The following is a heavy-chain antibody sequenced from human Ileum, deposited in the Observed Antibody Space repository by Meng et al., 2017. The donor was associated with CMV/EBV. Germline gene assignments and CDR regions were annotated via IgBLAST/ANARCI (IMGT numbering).Heavy chain of an antibody. CDR3: ARGGPSGFRSGRTPYFDY. CDR2: VNPSGGSP. Sequence: FTLYSLAWVRQAPGQGLGWMGVVNPSGGSPSNAQKFQGRVTMTWDTSTGTVHMELTSLGSEDTAVYYCARGGPSGFRSGRTPYFDYWGQGTLVTVSS. J-gene: IGHJ4*02. V-gene: IGHV1-46*01. D-gene: IGHD6-19*01. CDR1: FTLYS.